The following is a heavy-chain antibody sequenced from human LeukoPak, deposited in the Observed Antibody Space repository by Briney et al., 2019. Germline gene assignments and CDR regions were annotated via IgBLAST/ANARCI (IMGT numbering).Heavy chain of an antibody. V-gene: IGHV4-4*02. CDR2: IYHSGST. J-gene: IGHJ6*03. CDR3: ARDGYCSGGSCYYYYYYMDV. D-gene: IGHD2-15*01. Sequence: SETLSLTCAVSGGSISSSNWWSWVRQPPGKGLEWIGEIYHSGSTNYNPSLKSRVTISVDKSKNQFSLKLSSVTAADTAVYYCARDGYCSGGSCYYYYYYMDVWGKGTTVTVSS. CDR1: GGSISSSNW.